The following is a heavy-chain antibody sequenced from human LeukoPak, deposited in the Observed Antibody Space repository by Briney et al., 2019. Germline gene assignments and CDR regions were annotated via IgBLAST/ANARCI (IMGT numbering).Heavy chain of an antibody. CDR1: GFTFSSYA. J-gene: IGHJ4*02. CDR3: AKVYYSSRYYFDY. D-gene: IGHD4-11*01. CDR2: ISYDGSNK. Sequence: GGSLRLSCAASGFTFSSYAMHWVRQAPGKGLEWVAVISYDGSNKYYADSVKGRFTISRDNSKNTLYLQMNSLRAEDTAVYYCAKVYYSSRYYFDYWGQGTLVTVSS. V-gene: IGHV3-30-3*01.